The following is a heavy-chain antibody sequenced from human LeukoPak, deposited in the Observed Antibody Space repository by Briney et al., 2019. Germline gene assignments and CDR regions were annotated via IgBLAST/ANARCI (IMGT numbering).Heavy chain of an antibody. D-gene: IGHD5-18*01. CDR1: GGTFSSYA. CDR2: IIPIFGTA. Sequence: SVKVSCKASGGTFSSYAISWVRRAPGQGLEWMGGIIPIFGTANYAQKFQGRVTITADESTSTAYMELSSLRSEDTAVYYCARGRSYDYFDYWGQGTLVAVSS. J-gene: IGHJ4*02. V-gene: IGHV1-69*01. CDR3: ARGRSYDYFDY.